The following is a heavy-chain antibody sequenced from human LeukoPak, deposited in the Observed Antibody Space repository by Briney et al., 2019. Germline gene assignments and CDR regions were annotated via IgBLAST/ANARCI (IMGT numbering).Heavy chain of an antibody. CDR2: INPNSGGT. J-gene: IGHJ4*02. D-gene: IGHD2-2*01. Sequence: ASVKVSCKASGYTFTGYYMHWVRQAPGQGLEWMGWINPNSGGTDYAQKFQGRVTMTRDTSISTAYMELSRLRSDDTAVYYCARVPSGGCSSTSCPDDYWGQGTLVTVSS. V-gene: IGHV1-2*02. CDR1: GYTFTGYY. CDR3: ARVPSGGCSSTSCPDDY.